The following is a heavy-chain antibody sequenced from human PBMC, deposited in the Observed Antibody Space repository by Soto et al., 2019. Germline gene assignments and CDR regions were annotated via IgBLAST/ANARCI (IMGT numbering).Heavy chain of an antibody. CDR2: ISSTTNYI. CDR3: ERASEDLTSNFGY. D-gene: IGHD6-6*01. CDR1: GFTFTRYS. Sequence: GGSLRLSCAASGFTFTRYSMNWVRQAPGKGLEWVSSISSTTNYIYYADSMKGRFTVSRDNAKNSVYLEMNSLSAEDTALYYCERASEDLTSNFGYWGQGTLVTVSS. V-gene: IGHV3-21*01. J-gene: IGHJ4*02.